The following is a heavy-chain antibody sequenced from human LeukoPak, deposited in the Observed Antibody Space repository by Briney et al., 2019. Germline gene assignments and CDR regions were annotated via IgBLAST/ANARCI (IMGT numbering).Heavy chain of an antibody. CDR2: ISSSGSTI. CDR1: GFAFRYYY. CDR3: ARDFGYSSSWYEGSYWFDP. V-gene: IGHV3-11*01. Sequence: PAGRRRLCCRASGFAFRYYYMGWVRQDKGKGLEWVSYISSSGSTIYYADSVKGRFTISRDNAKNSLYLKMNSLRAEDTAVYYCARDFGYSSSWYEGSYWFDPWGQGTLVTVSS. J-gene: IGHJ5*02. D-gene: IGHD6-13*01.